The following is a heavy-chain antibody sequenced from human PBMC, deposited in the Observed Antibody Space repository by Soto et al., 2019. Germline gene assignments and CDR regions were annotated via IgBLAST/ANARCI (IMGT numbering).Heavy chain of an antibody. CDR1: GGTFSSYA. D-gene: IGHD3-10*01. Sequence: ASVKVSCKASGGTFSSYAINWVRQAPGQGLEWMGGIIPIFGTANYAQKFQGRVTITADESTSTAYMELSSLRSEDTAVYYCASQFGRSGELAFDYWGQGTLVTVYS. V-gene: IGHV1-69*13. CDR3: ASQFGRSGELAFDY. J-gene: IGHJ4*02. CDR2: IIPIFGTA.